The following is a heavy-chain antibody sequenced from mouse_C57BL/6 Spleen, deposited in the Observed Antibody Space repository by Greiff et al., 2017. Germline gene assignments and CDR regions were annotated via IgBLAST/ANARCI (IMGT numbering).Heavy chain of an antibody. D-gene: IGHD6-2*01. Sequence: VQLQQSGAELVRPGTSVKVSCMASGYAFTDYLIEWVKQRPGKGLEWIGVINPGSGGNNYNEKFKGKATLTPDKSYSTAYMQLSSLTSEDSAVYFCARGDSLYYGYWGKGPTLTASS. CDR3: ARGDSLYYGY. J-gene: IGHJ2*01. CDR1: GYAFTDYL. CDR2: INPGSGGN. V-gene: IGHV1-54*01.